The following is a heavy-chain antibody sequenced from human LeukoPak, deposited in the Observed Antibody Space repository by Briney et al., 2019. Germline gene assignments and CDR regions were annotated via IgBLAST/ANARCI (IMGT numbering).Heavy chain of an antibody. D-gene: IGHD5-18*01. CDR2: INPSGGST. J-gene: IGHJ4*02. CDR1: GYTFTSYY. Sequence: ASVKVSCKASGYTFTSYYMHWVRQAPGQGLEWMGIINPSGGSTSYAQKFQGRVTMTRDMSASTVYMELSSLRSEDTAVYYCAREYTALAYYFDYWGQGTLVTVSS. V-gene: IGHV1-46*01. CDR3: AREYTALAYYFDY.